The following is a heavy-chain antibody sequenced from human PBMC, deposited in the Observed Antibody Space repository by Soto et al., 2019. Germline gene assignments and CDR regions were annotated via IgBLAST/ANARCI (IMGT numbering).Heavy chain of an antibody. CDR2: MNPNSGNT. D-gene: IGHD3-3*01. CDR3: ARRTYDFWSGYYINWFDP. Sequence: QVQLVQSGAEVKKPGASVKVSCKASGYTFTSYDIHWVRQATGQGREWMGWMNPNSGNTGYAQKFQGRVTMTRNTSISTAYMELSSLRSEDTAVYYCARRTYDFWSGYYINWFDPWGQGTLVTVSS. J-gene: IGHJ5*02. V-gene: IGHV1-8*01. CDR1: GYTFTSYD.